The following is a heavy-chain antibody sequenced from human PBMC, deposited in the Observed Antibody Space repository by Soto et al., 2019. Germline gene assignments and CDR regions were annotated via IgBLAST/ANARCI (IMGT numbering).Heavy chain of an antibody. D-gene: IGHD2-2*01. V-gene: IGHV1-18*04. CDR2: ISAYNGNT. J-gene: IGHJ5*02. CDR1: GYTFTSYG. CDR3: ARGNLGYCSSTSCYRDWFDP. Sequence: ASVKVSCKASGYTFTSYGISWVRQAPGQGLEWMGWISAYNGNTNYAQKLQGRVTMTTDTSTSTAYMELRSLRSDDTAVYYCARGNLGYCSSTSCYRDWFDPWGQGTLVTVSS.